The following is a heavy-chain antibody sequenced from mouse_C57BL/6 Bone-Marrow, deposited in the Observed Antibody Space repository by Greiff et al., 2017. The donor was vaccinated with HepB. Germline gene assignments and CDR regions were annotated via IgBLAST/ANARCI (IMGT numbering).Heavy chain of an antibody. J-gene: IGHJ4*01. V-gene: IGHV1-55*01. D-gene: IGHD3-2*02. CDR1: GYTFTSYW. Sequence: QVQLQQPGAELVKPGASVKMSCKASGYTFTSYWITWVKQRPGQGLEWIGDIYPGSGSTNYNEKFKSKATLTVDTSSSTAYMQLSSLTSEDSAVYYCARSERQLRPPMDYWGQGTSVTVSS. CDR3: ARSERQLRPPMDY. CDR2: IYPGSGST.